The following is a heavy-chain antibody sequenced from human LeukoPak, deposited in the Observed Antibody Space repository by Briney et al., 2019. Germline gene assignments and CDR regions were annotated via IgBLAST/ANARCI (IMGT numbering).Heavy chain of an antibody. V-gene: IGHV4-39*01. D-gene: IGHD3-3*01. CDR1: GGSISSSSYY. Sequence: PSETLSLTCTVSGGSISSSSYYWGWIRQPPGKGLEWIGSIYYSGSTYYNPSLKSRVTISVDTSKNQFSLKLSSVTAADTAVYYCARQNGNDFSSGRYFDYWGQGTPVTVSS. CDR3: ARQNGNDFSSGRYFDY. J-gene: IGHJ4*02. CDR2: IYYSGST.